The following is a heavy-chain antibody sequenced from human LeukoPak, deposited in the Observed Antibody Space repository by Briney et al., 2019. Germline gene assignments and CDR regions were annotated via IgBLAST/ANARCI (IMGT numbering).Heavy chain of an antibody. CDR3: TRNPGMDV. Sequence: GGPLRLSCAASGFTLSTYWMHWVRQAPGKGLVWVSRFNGDGSSLTYADSVRGRFTISRDNAKNTLYLQMNSLRTEDTAVYYCTRNPGMDVWGQGTTVTVSS. J-gene: IGHJ6*02. V-gene: IGHV3-74*01. CDR1: GFTLSTYW. CDR2: FNGDGSSL.